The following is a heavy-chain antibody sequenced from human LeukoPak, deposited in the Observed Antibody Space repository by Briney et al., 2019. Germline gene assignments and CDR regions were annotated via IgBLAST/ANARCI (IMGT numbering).Heavy chain of an antibody. V-gene: IGHV4-61*02. D-gene: IGHD1-26*01. Sequence: SETLSLTCTVSGGSISSGSYYWSWIRQPAGKGLEWIGRIYTSGSTNYNPSLKSRVTISVDTSKNQFSLKLSSVTAADTAVYYCARTMGATPFDPWGQGTLVTVSS. CDR3: ARTMGATPFDP. J-gene: IGHJ5*02. CDR1: GGSISSGSYY. CDR2: IYTSGST.